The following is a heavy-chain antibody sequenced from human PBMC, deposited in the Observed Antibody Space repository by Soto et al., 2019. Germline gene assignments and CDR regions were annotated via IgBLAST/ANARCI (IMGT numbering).Heavy chain of an antibody. CDR1: GGTFSSYA. CDR3: ASHGYYDFWSGYYEYWFDP. Sequence: SVKVSCKASGGTFSSYAISWVRQAPGQGLEWMGGIIPIFGTANYAQKFQGRVTITADGSTSTAYMELSSLRSEDTAVYYCASHGYYDFWSGYYEYWFDPWGQGTLVTSPQ. CDR2: IIPIFGTA. V-gene: IGHV1-69*13. J-gene: IGHJ5*02. D-gene: IGHD3-3*01.